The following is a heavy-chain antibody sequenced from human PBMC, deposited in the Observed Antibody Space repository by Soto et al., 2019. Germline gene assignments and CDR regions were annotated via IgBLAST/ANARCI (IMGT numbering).Heavy chain of an antibody. CDR3: ARESGGATATLDYYYFYMDV. CDR1: GDSFNGYY. J-gene: IGHJ6*03. D-gene: IGHD5-12*01. V-gene: IGHV1-2*02. Sequence: ASVKASCKTSGDSFNGYYIHWVRQAPGQGLEWMGWINPNGGATKYAQKFQGRVTVTRDTSIRTVYMELSSLRSDDTAVYYCARESGGATATLDYYYFYMDVWGKGTTVTVSS. CDR2: INPNGGAT.